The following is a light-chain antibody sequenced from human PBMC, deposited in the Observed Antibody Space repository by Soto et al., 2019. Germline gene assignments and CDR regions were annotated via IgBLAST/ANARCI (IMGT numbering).Light chain of an antibody. Sequence: DIVMTQSPDSLAVSLGERATINCKSSQSVLYSSNNKNYLAWYQQKPGQPPKLLIYWASTRESGVPDRFSGSGSGTDFTLTISSLQAEDVAIYCCQQYYTTLRTFGQGTKVEIK. V-gene: IGKV4-1*01. CDR3: QQYYTTLRT. J-gene: IGKJ1*01. CDR2: WAS. CDR1: QSVLYSSNNKNY.